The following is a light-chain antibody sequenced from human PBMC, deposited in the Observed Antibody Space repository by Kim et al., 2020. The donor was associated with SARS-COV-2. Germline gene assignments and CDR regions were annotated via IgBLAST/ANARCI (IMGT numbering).Light chain of an antibody. CDR1: QSVSSSY. Sequence: GTLSVSPGERATRSCRASQSVSSSYLAWYQQKPGQAPRLLIYGASSRATGIPDRFSGSGSGTDFTLTISRLEPEDFAVYYCQLRAFGQGTKVDIK. CDR3: QLRA. V-gene: IGKV3-20*01. CDR2: GAS. J-gene: IGKJ1*01.